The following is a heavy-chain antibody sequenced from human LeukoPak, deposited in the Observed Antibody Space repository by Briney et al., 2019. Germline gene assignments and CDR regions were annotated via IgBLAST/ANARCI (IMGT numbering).Heavy chain of an antibody. D-gene: IGHD3-3*01. Sequence: SETLSLTCIVSGGSISSYYWSWIRQPPGKGLEWIGYIYYSGNTNYNPSLKSRVTISVDTSKNQFSLKLSSVTAADTAVYYCARVVVFGVVSSDYYYYYMDVWGKGTTVTVSS. CDR2: IYYSGNT. CDR3: ARVVVFGVVSSDYYYYYMDV. J-gene: IGHJ6*03. V-gene: IGHV4-59*01. CDR1: GGSISSYY.